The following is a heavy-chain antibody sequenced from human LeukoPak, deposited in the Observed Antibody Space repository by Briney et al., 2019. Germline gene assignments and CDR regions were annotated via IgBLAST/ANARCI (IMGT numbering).Heavy chain of an antibody. V-gene: IGHV3-66*01. CDR3: ARDAPHAEYFQH. CDR2: IYSGSST. Sequence: GSLRLSCAASGLTVSSNYMSWVRQAPGKGLEWVSVIYSGSSTYYADSVKGRFTISRDNSKNTLYLQMNSLRAEDTAVYYCARDAPHAEYFQHWGQGTLVTVSS. J-gene: IGHJ1*01. CDR1: GLTVSSNY.